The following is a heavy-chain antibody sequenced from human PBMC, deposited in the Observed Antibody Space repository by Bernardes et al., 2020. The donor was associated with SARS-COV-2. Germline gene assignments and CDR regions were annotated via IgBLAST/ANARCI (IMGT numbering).Heavy chain of an antibody. CDR3: ARGGDFWSGYYT. CDR2: ISGSSSITV. Sequence: GGSLRLSCAASGFTFSSYSMNWVRQAPGKGLEWLSYISGSSSITVYYADSVKGRFTISRDNAKNSLYLQMNSLRDEDTAVYYCARGGDFWSGYYTWGQGTLVTVSS. D-gene: IGHD3-3*01. CDR1: GFTFSSYS. V-gene: IGHV3-48*02. J-gene: IGHJ5*02.